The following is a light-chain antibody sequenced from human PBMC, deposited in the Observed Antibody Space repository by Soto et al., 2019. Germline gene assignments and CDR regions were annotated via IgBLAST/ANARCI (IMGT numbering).Light chain of an antibody. Sequence: EIVLPQSPGTLSLSPGERATLSCRASQSVSSSYLAWYQQKPGQAPRLLIYGASSRATGIPHRFSGSVSGTDFTLTISRLEPEDFAVYYCQQYGSSPTLSLGGGTTVEIK. CDR3: QQYGSSPTLS. V-gene: IGKV3-20*01. J-gene: IGKJ4*01. CDR1: QSVSSSY. CDR2: GAS.